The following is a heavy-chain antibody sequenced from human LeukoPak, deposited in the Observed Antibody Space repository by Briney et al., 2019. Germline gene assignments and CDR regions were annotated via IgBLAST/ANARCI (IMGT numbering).Heavy chain of an antibody. V-gene: IGHV3-7*01. Sequence: GGSLRLSCAASGFTFSSYWMSWVRQAPGKGLEWVANIKQDGSEKYYVDSVKGRFTISRDNAKKSLYLQMNSLRAEDTAVYYCSINKGSGRKYYFDDWGQGTLVTVSS. CDR3: SINKGSGRKYYFDD. CDR1: GFTFSSYW. CDR2: IKQDGSEK. J-gene: IGHJ4*02. D-gene: IGHD2-15*01.